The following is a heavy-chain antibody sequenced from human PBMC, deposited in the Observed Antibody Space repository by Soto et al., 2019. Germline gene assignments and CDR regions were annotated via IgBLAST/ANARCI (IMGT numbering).Heavy chain of an antibody. CDR1: GFTFSDYY. CDR3: ARSHLTGGAFDS. J-gene: IGHJ4*02. Sequence: QVPLEESGGGLVKPGGSLTLSCTVSGFTFSDYYMSWIRQAPGKGLEWLSYISGTSTYTNYADSVKGRFTISRDNAKNSLYLQMNSLRGDDTAIYYCARSHLTGGAFDSWGQGTLVTVSS. V-gene: IGHV3-11*05. CDR2: ISGTSTYT. D-gene: IGHD7-27*01.